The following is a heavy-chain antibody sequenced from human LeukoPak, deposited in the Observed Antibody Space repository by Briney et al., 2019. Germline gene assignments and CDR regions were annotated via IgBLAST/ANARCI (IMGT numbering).Heavy chain of an antibody. D-gene: IGHD3-10*01. CDR2: MNPNSGNT. Sequence: ASVKVSCKASGYTFTSYDINWVRQATGQGLEWMGWMNPNSGNTGYAQKFQGRVTITRNTSISTAYMELSSLRSEDTAVYYCARGLVRGNYYGTWGQGTLVTVSS. CDR3: ARGLVRGNYYGT. V-gene: IGHV1-8*03. J-gene: IGHJ5*02. CDR1: GYTFTSYD.